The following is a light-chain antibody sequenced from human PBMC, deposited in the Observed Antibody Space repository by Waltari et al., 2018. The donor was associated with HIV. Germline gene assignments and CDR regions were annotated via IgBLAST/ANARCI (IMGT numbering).Light chain of an antibody. V-gene: IGLV2-14*01. CDR1: SSDVGRYDY. Sequence: QSALTQPASVSGSPGQSITISCTGTSSDVGRYDYVSWYQQHPGKAPKFMIYEVSNRPSGVSNRFSGSKSGNTASLTISWLQAEDEADYYCSSYTSISTLVFGGGTKLTVL. CDR2: EVS. CDR3: SSYTSISTLV. J-gene: IGLJ3*02.